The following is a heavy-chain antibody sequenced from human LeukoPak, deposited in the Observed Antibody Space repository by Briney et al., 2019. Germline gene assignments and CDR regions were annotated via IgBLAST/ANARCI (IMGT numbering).Heavy chain of an antibody. CDR1: GGSISSYY. D-gene: IGHD3-3*01. Sequence: SETLSLTCTVSGGSISSYYWSWIRQPPGKGLEWIGYIYYSGSTNYNPSLKSRVTISVDTSKNQFSLKLSSVTAADTAVYYCARGVNHYDFWSGYYVFDYWGQGTLVTVSS. J-gene: IGHJ4*02. CDR3: ARGVNHYDFWSGYYVFDY. CDR2: IYYSGST. V-gene: IGHV4-59*08.